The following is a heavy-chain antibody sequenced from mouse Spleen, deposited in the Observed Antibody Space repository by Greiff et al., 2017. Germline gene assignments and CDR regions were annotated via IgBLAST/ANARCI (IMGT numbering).Heavy chain of an antibody. CDR1: GYAFSSYW. Sequence: VHLVESGAELVKPGASVKISCKASGYAFSSYWLNWVKQRPGKGLEWIGQIYPGDGDTNYNGKFKGKATLTADKSSSTAYMQLSSLTSEDSAIYYCARSQYIDFYAMDYWGQGTSVTVSS. V-gene: IGHV1-80*01. J-gene: IGHJ4*01. CDR3: ARSQYIDFYAMDY. D-gene: IGHD5-1-1*01. CDR2: IYPGDGDT.